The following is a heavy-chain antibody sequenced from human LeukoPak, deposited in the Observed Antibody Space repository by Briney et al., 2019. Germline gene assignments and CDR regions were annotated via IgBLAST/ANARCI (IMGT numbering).Heavy chain of an antibody. CDR1: GGSISTYY. V-gene: IGHV4-59*01. Sequence: SETLSLTCTVSGGSISTYYWSWIRQPPGKGLEWIGYIHYSGRTNYNPSLQSRATISVDTSKNQFSLKLRFVTAADTALYYCARDQGGTSGYYGMDVWGQGTTVTVSS. J-gene: IGHJ6*02. D-gene: IGHD1-26*01. CDR2: IHYSGRT. CDR3: ARDQGGTSGYYGMDV.